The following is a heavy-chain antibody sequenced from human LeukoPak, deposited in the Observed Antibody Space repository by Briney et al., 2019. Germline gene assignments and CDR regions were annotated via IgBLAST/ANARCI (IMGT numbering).Heavy chain of an antibody. V-gene: IGHV4-34*01. J-gene: IGHJ4*02. D-gene: IGHD6-19*01. CDR1: GGPFRGYY. CDR3: ARQAGYSSGWDQIDY. CDR2: INHSGST. Sequence: PSETLSLTCAVYGGPFRGYYGSWLRHPPGKGLEGIGEINHSGSTHYNPSLKRRFTISVDTSKNQFSLKLSSVTAADTAVYYCARQAGYSSGWDQIDYWGQGTLVTVSS.